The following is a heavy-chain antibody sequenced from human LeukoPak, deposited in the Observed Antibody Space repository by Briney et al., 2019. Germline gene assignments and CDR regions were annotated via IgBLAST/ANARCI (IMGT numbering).Heavy chain of an antibody. J-gene: IGHJ4*02. CDR2: ISGSGSDI. CDR3: ARGLNNWNDDY. V-gene: IGHV3-11*04. CDR1: GFTFSDYY. Sequence: PGGSLRLSCAASGFTFSDYYMSWIRQAPGKGLESLSYISGSGSDISYADSVNGRFTVSRDNAKKSLYLQMNSLRAEDTAVYYCARGLNNWNDDYWGQGTLVTVSS. D-gene: IGHD1-20*01.